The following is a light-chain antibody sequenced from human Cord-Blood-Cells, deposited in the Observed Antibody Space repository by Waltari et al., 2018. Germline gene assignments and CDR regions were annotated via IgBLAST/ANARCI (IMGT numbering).Light chain of an antibody. Sequence: QSALTQPASVSGSPGQSITISCTGTSTDVGGYNYVSWYQQHPGKSPKLIIYDVSNRPSGVSNRFSRSKSGNTASLTISGLQAEDEADYYCSSYTSSSTLNYVFGTGTKVTVL. CDR1: STDVGGYNY. CDR2: DVS. CDR3: SSYTSSSTLNYV. J-gene: IGLJ1*01. V-gene: IGLV2-14*03.